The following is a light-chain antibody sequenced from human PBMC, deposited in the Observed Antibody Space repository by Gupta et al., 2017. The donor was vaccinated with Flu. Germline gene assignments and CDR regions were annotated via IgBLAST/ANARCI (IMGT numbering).Light chain of an antibody. CDR2: ATS. J-gene: IGKJ3*01. CDR3: QQSYNTRPFT. V-gene: IGKV1-39*01. CDR1: RRFRTY. Sequence: RRFRTYLDWYNQKPGKAPKLLIYATSSLLSGVPSRFSGSGSGTDFTLTISSLQPEDFATYYCQQSYNTRPFTFGPGTKVQIK.